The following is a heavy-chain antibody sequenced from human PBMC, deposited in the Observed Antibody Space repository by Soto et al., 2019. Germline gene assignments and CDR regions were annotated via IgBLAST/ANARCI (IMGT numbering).Heavy chain of an antibody. Sequence: TLSLPFTVSGGSISSGGYYWSCIRQHPGKGLEWIGYIYYSGSTYYNPSLKSRVTISVDTSKNQFSLKLSSVTAEDTAVYYCARAAHYSSPFRWFDPWGQGTLVTVSS. CDR2: IYYSGST. J-gene: IGHJ5*02. CDR3: ARAAHYSSPFRWFDP. D-gene: IGHD6-13*01. V-gene: IGHV4-31*03. CDR1: GGSISSGGYY.